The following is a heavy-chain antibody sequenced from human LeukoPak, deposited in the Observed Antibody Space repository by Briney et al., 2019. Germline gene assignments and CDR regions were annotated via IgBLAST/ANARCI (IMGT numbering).Heavy chain of an antibody. CDR2: IYSTGST. D-gene: IGHD3-22*01. J-gene: IGHJ4*02. CDR3: ARGGDYFDASGRFDS. V-gene: IGHV4-4*07. Sequence: SETLSLTYTVSGGSISRYYWSWIRQPAGKGLEWIGRIYSTGSTNYNPSLKSRVTMSVDTSRNQFSLKLSSVTAADTAVYYCARGGDYFDASGRFDSWGQGTLVTVSS. CDR1: GGSISRYY.